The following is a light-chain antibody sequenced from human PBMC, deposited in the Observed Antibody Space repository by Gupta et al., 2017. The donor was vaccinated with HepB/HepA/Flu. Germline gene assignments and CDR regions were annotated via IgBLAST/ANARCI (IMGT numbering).Light chain of an antibody. J-gene: IGKJ1*01. Sequence: EIVLTQSPATLSLSPGERATLSCRASQSISSYLAWYQQKAGQAPRLLIYDASNRATGIPARFSGSGSGTDFTLTISSLEPEDFAVYYCQQRGNWPRTFGQGTQVEIK. V-gene: IGKV3-11*01. CDR2: DAS. CDR3: QQRGNWPRT. CDR1: QSISSY.